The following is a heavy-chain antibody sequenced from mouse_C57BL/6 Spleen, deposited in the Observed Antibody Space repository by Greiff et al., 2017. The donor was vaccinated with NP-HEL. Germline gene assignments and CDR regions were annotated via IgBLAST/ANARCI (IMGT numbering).Heavy chain of an antibody. Sequence: QVQLQQPGAELVKPGASVKLSCKASGYTFTSYWMHWVKQRPGQGLEWIGMIHPNRGSTNYTEKFKSKATLTVDKSSSTAYMQLISLTSEDSAVFYCARALFITTVVDYWGQGTTLTVSS. CDR1: GYTFTSYW. V-gene: IGHV1-64*01. CDR3: ARALFITTVVDY. J-gene: IGHJ2*01. CDR2: IHPNRGST. D-gene: IGHD1-1*01.